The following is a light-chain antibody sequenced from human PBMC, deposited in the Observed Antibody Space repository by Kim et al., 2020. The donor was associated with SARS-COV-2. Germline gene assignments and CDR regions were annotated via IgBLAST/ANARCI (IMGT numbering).Light chain of an antibody. CDR2: GAS. V-gene: IGKV3-20*01. Sequence: EIVLTQSPGTLSLSPGESATLSCRASQSVSSSYLAWYQQKPGQAPRLLIYGASSRATGVPDRFSGSGSGTDFTLTISRLEPEDFAVYYCQQNGSSPLTFGGGTKVEI. CDR1: QSVSSSY. J-gene: IGKJ4*01. CDR3: QQNGSSPLT.